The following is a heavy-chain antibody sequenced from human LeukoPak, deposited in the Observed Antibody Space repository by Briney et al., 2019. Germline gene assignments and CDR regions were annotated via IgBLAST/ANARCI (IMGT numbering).Heavy chain of an antibody. Sequence: GGSLRLSCAASGFTFSSYAMHWVRQAPGEGLEWVAVISYDGSNKYYADSVKGRFTISRDNSKNTLYLQMNSLRAEDTAVYYCARGIAVAGSLDYWGQGTLVTVSS. CDR2: ISYDGSNK. CDR3: ARGIAVAGSLDY. V-gene: IGHV3-30-3*01. CDR1: GFTFSSYA. J-gene: IGHJ4*02. D-gene: IGHD6-19*01.